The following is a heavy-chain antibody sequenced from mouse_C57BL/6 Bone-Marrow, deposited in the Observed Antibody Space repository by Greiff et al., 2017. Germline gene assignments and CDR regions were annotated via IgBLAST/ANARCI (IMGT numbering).Heavy chain of an antibody. CDR2: IYPGSGST. J-gene: IGHJ2*01. CDR3: ARTVYSNYGYYFDY. Sequence: QVQLQQPGAELVKPGASVKMSCKASGYTFTSYWITWVKQRPGQGLEWIGDIYPGSGSTNYNEKFKSKATLTVDTSSCTAYMQLSSLTSEDSAVYYCARTVYSNYGYYFDYWGQGTTLTVSS. CDR1: GYTFTSYW. D-gene: IGHD2-5*01. V-gene: IGHV1-55*01.